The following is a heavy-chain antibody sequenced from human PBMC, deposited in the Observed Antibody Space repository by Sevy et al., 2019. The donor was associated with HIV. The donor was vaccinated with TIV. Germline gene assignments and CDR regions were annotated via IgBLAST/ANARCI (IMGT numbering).Heavy chain of an antibody. CDR3: ARSSGRWGNFDY. J-gene: IGHJ4*02. CDR1: GFTFSSYA. V-gene: IGHV3-30-3*01. CDR2: ISYDGSNK. Sequence: CLRLSCAASGFTFSSYAMHWVRQAPGKGLERVAVISYDGSNKYYADSVKGRFTISRDNSKNTLYLQMNSLRAEDTAVYDCARSSGRWGNFDYWGQGTLVAVSS. D-gene: IGHD1-26*01.